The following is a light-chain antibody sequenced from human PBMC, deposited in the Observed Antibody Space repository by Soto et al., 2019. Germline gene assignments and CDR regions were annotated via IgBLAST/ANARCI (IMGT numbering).Light chain of an antibody. J-gene: IGKJ1*01. Sequence: DIQMTQSPSTLSASVGDRVIITCRASQNVVKYLAWYQQRPGKAPKGLISKASSLESGAPSRFSGSGSGTEFTLTISSLQPEDFGTYYCQQYYSYPWTFGRGTKV. CDR2: KAS. CDR3: QQYYSYPWT. V-gene: IGKV1-5*03. CDR1: QNVVKY.